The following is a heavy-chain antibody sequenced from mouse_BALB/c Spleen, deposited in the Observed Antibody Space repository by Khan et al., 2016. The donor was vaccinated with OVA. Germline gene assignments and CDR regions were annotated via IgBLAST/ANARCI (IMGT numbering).Heavy chain of an antibody. CDR2: INPSTDYT. V-gene: IGHV1-7*01. Sequence: QVQLKQSGAELVKPGASVKMSCKASGYTFTSYWMHWVKQRPGQGLEWIGYINPSTDYTEYNQKFKDKATLTADKSSSTAYMQLTSLTSEDSAVYYCTNHGSSSAWFTYWGQGTLVTVSA. J-gene: IGHJ3*01. D-gene: IGHD1-1*01. CDR1: GYTFTSYW. CDR3: TNHGSSSAWFTY.